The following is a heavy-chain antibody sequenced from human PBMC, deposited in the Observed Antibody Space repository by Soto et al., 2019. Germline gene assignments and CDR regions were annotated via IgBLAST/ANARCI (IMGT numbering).Heavy chain of an antibody. CDR1: GSALTELS. V-gene: IGHV1-24*01. CDR2: SDREDGET. CDR3: TRGNWFDP. J-gene: IGHJ5*02. Sequence: QVRLIQSGTEVKKPGASVKVSCSLSGSALTELSLHWVRQAPGKGLEWMGCSDREDGETFYAQRFKGRLTMTEDTSTNTADMELRSLGSEDTAVYDCTRGNWFDPWGQGTLVVVSS.